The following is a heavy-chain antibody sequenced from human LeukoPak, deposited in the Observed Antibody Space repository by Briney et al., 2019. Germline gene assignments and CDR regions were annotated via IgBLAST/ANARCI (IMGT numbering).Heavy chain of an antibody. CDR3: ARVRSSSWYAGSYYYYYMDV. J-gene: IGHJ6*03. V-gene: IGHV4-34*01. D-gene: IGHD6-13*01. CDR1: GGSFNDYY. CDR2: IDHSGIT. Sequence: SETLSLTCAVYGGSFNDYYWSWIRQPPGKGLEWIGDIDHSGITNYNPSLKSRVTISVDTSKNQFSLKLSSVTAADTAVYYCARVRSSSWYAGSYYYYYMDVWGKGTTVTISS.